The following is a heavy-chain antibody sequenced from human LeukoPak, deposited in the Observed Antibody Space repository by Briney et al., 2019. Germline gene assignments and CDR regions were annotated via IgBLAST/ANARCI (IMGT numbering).Heavy chain of an antibody. Sequence: GGSLRLSCAASGFTFSSYGMHWVRQAPGKGLEWVAVISYDRSNKYYADSVKGRFTISRDNSKNTLYLQMNSLRAEDTAVYYCATQVISGYYPEKIDYWGQGTLVTVSS. V-gene: IGHV3-30*03. CDR2: ISYDRSNK. CDR3: ATQVISGYYPEKIDY. D-gene: IGHD3-22*01. J-gene: IGHJ4*02. CDR1: GFTFSSYG.